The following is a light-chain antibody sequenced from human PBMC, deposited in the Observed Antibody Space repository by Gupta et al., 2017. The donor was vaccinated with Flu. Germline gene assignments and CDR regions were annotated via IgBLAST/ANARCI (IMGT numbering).Light chain of an antibody. CDR3: ASWDDSLKIYV. CDR1: SPNTGSNA. V-gene: IGLV1-44*01. J-gene: IGLJ1*01. Sequence: QSVLTQPPSVSGAPGQRVLISCSGSSPNTGSNAVNWFQQFPGMAPTLLVFGNDKRPSGVPDRFSGAKSGTTASLAITNLQPEDQADYYCASWDDSLKIYVFGTGTTVTAL. CDR2: GND.